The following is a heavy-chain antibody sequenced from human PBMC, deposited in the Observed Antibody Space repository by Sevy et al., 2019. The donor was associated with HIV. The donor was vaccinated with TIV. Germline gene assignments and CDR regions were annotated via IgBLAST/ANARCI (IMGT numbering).Heavy chain of an antibody. V-gene: IGHV3-30-3*01. Sequence: GESLKISCSASGFTFSDYTMHWVRQAPGKGLEWVTLILKDGAIKYYAASVKGRFTISRDNSENTLYLQMNSLRPEDTAVYYCARALYSDVWYYYDYWGQGTLVTVSS. CDR1: GFTFSDYT. D-gene: IGHD6-19*01. CDR3: ARALYSDVWYYYDY. J-gene: IGHJ4*02. CDR2: ILKDGAIK.